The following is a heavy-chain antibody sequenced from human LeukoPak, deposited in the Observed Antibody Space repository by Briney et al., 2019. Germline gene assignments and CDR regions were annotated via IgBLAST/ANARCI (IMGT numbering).Heavy chain of an antibody. CDR2: SRSRAHGGTT. CDR3: SRVERSSINNYYHYMAV. Sequence: GRSLRLSCTAFGFTFGENAMIWFRQSPGKGLEWVSLSRSRAHGGTTEYAASVMGRFTMSRDDSKNIAYLQMNSLETEDTAVYYCSRVERSSINNYYHYMAVWGKGTSVTVSS. D-gene: IGHD2-2*01. J-gene: IGHJ6*03. CDR1: GFTFGENA. V-gene: IGHV3-49*03.